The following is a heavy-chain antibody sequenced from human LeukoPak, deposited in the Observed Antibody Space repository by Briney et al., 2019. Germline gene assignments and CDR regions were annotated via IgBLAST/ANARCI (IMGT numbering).Heavy chain of an antibody. CDR2: INWSGDNT. D-gene: IGHD6-13*01. CDR1: GFTFADYG. CDR3: ARDLSSNWSNLGY. J-gene: IGHJ4*02. V-gene: IGHV3-20*04. Sequence: GGSLRLSCGDSGFTFADYGLSWVRQAPGKGPQWVAGINWSGDNTFYADSVKGRFTISRDNTKKTLYLQMDNLRGDDTATYYCARDLSSNWSNLGYWGQGTLVTVSS.